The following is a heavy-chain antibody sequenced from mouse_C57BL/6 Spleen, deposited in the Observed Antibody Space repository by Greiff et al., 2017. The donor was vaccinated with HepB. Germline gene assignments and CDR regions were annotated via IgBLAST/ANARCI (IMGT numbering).Heavy chain of an antibody. CDR3: ARSWSPPYYAMDY. Sequence: VQLQQPGAELVRPGSSVKLSCKASGYTFTSYWMHWVKQRPIQGLEWIGNIDPSDSETHYNQKFKDKATLTVDKSSSTAYMQLSRLTSEDSAVYYCARSWSPPYYAMDYWGQGTSVTVSS. V-gene: IGHV1-52*01. D-gene: IGHD1-1*02. CDR1: GYTFTSYW. CDR2: IDPSDSET. J-gene: IGHJ4*01.